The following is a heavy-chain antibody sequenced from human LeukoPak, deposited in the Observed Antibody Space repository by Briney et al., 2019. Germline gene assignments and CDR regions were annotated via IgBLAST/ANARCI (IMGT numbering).Heavy chain of an antibody. CDR1: GFTFSGYA. D-gene: IGHD6-13*01. Sequence: PGGSLRLSCAASGFTFSGYAMSWVRQAPGKGLEWVSSIAGHSAPTHYADSVKGRFTISRDNSQSTLYLQMNSLSAADTAIYYCAKGTLTETHVVSWDHLDAWGQGTLVTVSS. CDR3: AKGTLTETHVVSWDHLDA. CDR2: IAGHSAPT. J-gene: IGHJ5*02. V-gene: IGHV3-23*01.